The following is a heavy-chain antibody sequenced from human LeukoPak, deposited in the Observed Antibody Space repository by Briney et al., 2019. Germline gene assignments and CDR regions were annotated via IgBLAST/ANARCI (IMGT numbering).Heavy chain of an antibody. J-gene: IGHJ6*02. V-gene: IGHV3-30*18. Sequence: GGSLRLSCAASGFTFSTYSMNWVRQAPGKGLEWVAVISYDGSNKYYVDSVKGRFTISRDNSKNTLYLQMNSLRAEDTAVYYCAKGYYGMDVWGQGTTVTVSS. CDR2: ISYDGSNK. CDR1: GFTFSTYS. CDR3: AKGYYGMDV.